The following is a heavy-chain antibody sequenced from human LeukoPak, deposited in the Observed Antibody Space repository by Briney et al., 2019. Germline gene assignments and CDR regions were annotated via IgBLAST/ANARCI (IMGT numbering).Heavy chain of an antibody. CDR3: ARDVLDSVTPLDY. CDR1: GFTVSSNY. D-gene: IGHD5-18*01. J-gene: IGHJ4*02. V-gene: IGHV3-66*01. Sequence: GGSLRLSCAASGFTVSSNYMSLVRQAPGKGLEWVSVIYSGGSTYYADSVKGRFTISRDNSKNTLYLQMNSLRAEDTAVYYCARDVLDSVTPLDYWGQGTLVTVSS. CDR2: IYSGGST.